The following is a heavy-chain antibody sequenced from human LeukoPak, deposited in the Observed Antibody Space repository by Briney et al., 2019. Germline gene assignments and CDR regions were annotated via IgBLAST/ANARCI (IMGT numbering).Heavy chain of an antibody. V-gene: IGHV4-39*01. J-gene: IGHJ3*02. CDR2: IYYRGST. CDR3: ASAHSRYCSSTSCYRTHAFDI. D-gene: IGHD2-2*01. Sequence: SETLSLTCTVSGGSISSSSYYWGWIRQPPGKGLEWIGSIYYRGSTYYNPSLKSRVTISVDTSKNQFSLKLSSVTAADTAVYYCASAHSRYCSSTSCYRTHAFDIWGQGTMVTVSS. CDR1: GGSISSSSYY.